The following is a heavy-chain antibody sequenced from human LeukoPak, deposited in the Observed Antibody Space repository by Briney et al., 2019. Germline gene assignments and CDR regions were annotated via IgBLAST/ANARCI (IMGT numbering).Heavy chain of an antibody. CDR1: IRFISSYY. Sequence: AETLTLTCTVSIRFISSYYGSWLRDPPGKGLEWVGYIYYSGSINYNPSLKSRVNISVDTYKNQFSLKLNSVTAADTAVYYCARSLLLWFGGPDAFDIWGQGTMVTVSS. V-gene: IGHV4-59*08. CDR3: ARSLLLWFGGPDAFDI. D-gene: IGHD3-10*01. J-gene: IGHJ3*02. CDR2: IYYSGSI.